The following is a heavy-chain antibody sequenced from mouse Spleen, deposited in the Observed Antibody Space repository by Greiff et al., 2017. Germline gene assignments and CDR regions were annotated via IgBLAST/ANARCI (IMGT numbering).Heavy chain of an antibody. V-gene: IGHV1-76*01. CDR2: IYPGSGNT. Sequence: QDQLQQSGAELVRPGASVKLSCKASGYTFTDYYINWVKQRPGQGLEWIARIYPGSGNTYYNEKFKGKATLTAEKSSSTAYMQLSSLTSEDSAVYFCAREGTGLDYWGQGTTLTVSS. D-gene: IGHD3-1*01. CDR3: AREGTGLDY. CDR1: GYTFTDYY. J-gene: IGHJ2*01.